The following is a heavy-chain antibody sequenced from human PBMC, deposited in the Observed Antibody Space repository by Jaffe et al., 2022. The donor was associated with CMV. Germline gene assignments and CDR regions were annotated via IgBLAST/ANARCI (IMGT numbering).Heavy chain of an antibody. CDR3: ARGGRSDSSGYYPPDYFDY. Sequence: EVQLVESGGGLIQPGGSLRLSCAASGFTVSSNYMSWVRQAPGKGLEWVSVIYSGGSTYYADSVKGRFTISRDNSKNTLYLQMNSLRAEDTAVYYCARGGRSDSSGYYPPDYFDYWGQGTLVTVSS. J-gene: IGHJ4*02. V-gene: IGHV3-53*01. CDR1: GFTVSSNY. CDR2: IYSGGST. D-gene: IGHD3-22*01.